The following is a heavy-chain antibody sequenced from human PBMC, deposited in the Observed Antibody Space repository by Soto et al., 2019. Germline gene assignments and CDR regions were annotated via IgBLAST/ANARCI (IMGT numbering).Heavy chain of an antibody. Sequence: PGGSLRLSCAASGFTFSSYGMHWVRQAPGKGLEWVAVISYDGSNKYYADSVKGRFTISRDNSKNTLYLQMNSLRAEDTAVYYCAKAMGDSSSWYYYYYGMDVWGQGTTVTVSS. CDR2: ISYDGSNK. CDR1: GFTFSSYG. J-gene: IGHJ6*02. CDR3: AKAMGDSSSWYYYYYGMDV. V-gene: IGHV3-30*18. D-gene: IGHD6-13*01.